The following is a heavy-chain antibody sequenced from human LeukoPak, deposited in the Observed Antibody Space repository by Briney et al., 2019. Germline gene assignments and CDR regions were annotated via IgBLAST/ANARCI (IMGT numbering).Heavy chain of an antibody. D-gene: IGHD3-10*01. CDR1: GYTFTDYY. Sequence: GASVKVSCKASGYTFTDYYMHWVRQAPGQGLEWMGWINPNSGGTNYAQKFQGRVTMTRDTSISTAYMELSRLRSDDTAVYYCARDGPYYYGSGSYLGFWFDPWGQGTLVTVSS. J-gene: IGHJ5*02. CDR3: ARDGPYYYGSGSYLGFWFDP. CDR2: INPNSGGT. V-gene: IGHV1-2*02.